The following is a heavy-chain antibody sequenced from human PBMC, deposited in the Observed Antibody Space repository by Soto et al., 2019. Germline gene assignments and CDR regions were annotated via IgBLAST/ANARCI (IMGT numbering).Heavy chain of an antibody. CDR2: ISGSGGST. J-gene: IGHJ4*02. Sequence: PWGSLRLSCAASGFTFSSYAMSWVRQAPGKGLEWVSAISGSGGSTYYADSVKGRFTISRDNSKNTLYLQMNSLRAEDTAVYYCAKGLRLGELSVFPYYFDYWGQGTLVTVSS. V-gene: IGHV3-23*01. CDR1: GFTFSSYA. D-gene: IGHD3-16*02. CDR3: AKGLRLGELSVFPYYFDY.